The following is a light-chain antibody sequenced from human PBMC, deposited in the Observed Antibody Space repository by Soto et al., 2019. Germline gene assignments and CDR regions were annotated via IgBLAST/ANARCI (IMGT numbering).Light chain of an antibody. CDR2: KAS. CDR3: QHYNSYLFT. CDR1: QSISSW. J-gene: IGKJ2*01. Sequence: DIQMTQSPSTLSASVGDRVTITCRASQSISSWLAWYQQKPGKAPKLLIYKASTLDSGVPSRFTGSGSGTEFPLTISSLQPDDFATYYCQHYNSYLFTFGPGTTLEIK. V-gene: IGKV1-5*03.